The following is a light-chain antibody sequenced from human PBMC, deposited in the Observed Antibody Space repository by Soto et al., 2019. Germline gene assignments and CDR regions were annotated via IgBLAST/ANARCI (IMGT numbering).Light chain of an antibody. CDR2: EVN. CDR3: ASYTTSSIRV. Sequence: QSALTQPASVSGSPGQSVTISCTGTTSDIGSYNYVSWYQQHPGKAPKLIIYEVNQRPSGVSNRFSGSKSANTASLTISGLQAEDEADYYCASYTTSSIRVFGTWTKVTVL. CDR1: TSDIGSYNY. V-gene: IGLV2-14*01. J-gene: IGLJ1*01.